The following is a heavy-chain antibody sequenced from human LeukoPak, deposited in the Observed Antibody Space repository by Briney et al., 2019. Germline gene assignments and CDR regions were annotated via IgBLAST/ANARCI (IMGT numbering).Heavy chain of an antibody. J-gene: IGHJ5*02. CDR3: ARAMEYYDILTGYYKGNWFDP. Sequence: ASVKVSCKASGYTFTSYDINWVRQATGQGLEWMGWMNPNSGNTGYAQKFQGRVTMTRNTSISTAYMELSSLRSEDTAVYYCARAMEYYDILTGYYKGNWFDPWGQGTLVTVSS. V-gene: IGHV1-8*01. CDR1: GYTFTSYD. D-gene: IGHD3-9*01. CDR2: MNPNSGNT.